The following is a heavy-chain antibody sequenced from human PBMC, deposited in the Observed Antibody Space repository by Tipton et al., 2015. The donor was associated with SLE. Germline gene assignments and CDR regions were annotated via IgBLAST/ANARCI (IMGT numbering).Heavy chain of an antibody. CDR1: GFTFSSYG. D-gene: IGHD5-12*01. CDR3: ARERYSGYDHDAFDI. J-gene: IGHJ3*02. V-gene: IGHV3-33*01. CDR2: IWYDGSNK. Sequence: QLVQSGGGLVQPGRSLRLSCAASGFTFSSYGMHWVRRAPGKGLEWVAVIWYDGSNKYYADSVKGRFTISRDNSKNTLYLQMNSLRAEDTAVYYCARERYSGYDHDAFDIWGQGTMVTVSS.